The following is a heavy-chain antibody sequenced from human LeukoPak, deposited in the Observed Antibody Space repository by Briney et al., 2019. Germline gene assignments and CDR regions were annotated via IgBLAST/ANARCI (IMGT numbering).Heavy chain of an antibody. CDR2: IYHSGST. D-gene: IGHD4-17*01. Sequence: PSETLSLTCAVSGGSISSSNWWSWVRQPPGKGLEWIGEIYHSGSTNYNPSLKSRVTISVDKSKNQFSLKLSSVTAADTAVYYCARDDKEIINDYGDYLGYGMDVWGQGTTVTVSS. J-gene: IGHJ6*02. CDR1: GGSISSSNW. V-gene: IGHV4-4*02. CDR3: ARDDKEIINDYGDYLGYGMDV.